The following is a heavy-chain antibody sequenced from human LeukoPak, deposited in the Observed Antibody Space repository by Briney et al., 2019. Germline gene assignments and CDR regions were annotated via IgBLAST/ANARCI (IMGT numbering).Heavy chain of an antibody. D-gene: IGHD3-10*01. CDR2: INPNSGGT. Sequence: ASVKVSCKASGYTFSGYYMHWVRQAPGQGLEWMEWINPNSGGTNYAQKFQGRVTMTRDTSISTAYMELSRLRSDDTAVYYCARETFYGSGSYYTRQNWFDPWGQGTLVTVSS. J-gene: IGHJ5*02. CDR1: GYTFSGYY. CDR3: ARETFYGSGSYYTRQNWFDP. V-gene: IGHV1-2*02.